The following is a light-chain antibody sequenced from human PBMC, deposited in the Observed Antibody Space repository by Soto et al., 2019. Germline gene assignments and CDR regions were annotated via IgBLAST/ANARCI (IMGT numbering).Light chain of an antibody. V-gene: IGKV3D-15*01. CDR3: QHYNNWPPST. J-gene: IGKJ2*02. CDR2: GAS. Sequence: EIVMTQSPATLSVSPGERATLSCRASQSVSSNLAWYQQKPGQAPRLLIYGASTRATGLPARFSGSGSGTEFTLTISSLQSEDFAVSYCQHYNNWPPSTFGQGTKLEIK. CDR1: QSVSSN.